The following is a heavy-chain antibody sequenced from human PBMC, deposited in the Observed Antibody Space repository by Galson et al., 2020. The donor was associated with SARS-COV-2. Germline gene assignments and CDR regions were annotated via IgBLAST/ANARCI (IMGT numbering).Heavy chain of an antibody. Sequence: ASVKVSCKVSGYTLTELSMHWVRQAPGKGLEWMGGFDPEDGETIYAQKFQGRVTMTEDTSTDTAYMELSSLRSEDTAVYYCATSRPVTPYNWFDPWGQGTLVTVSS. D-gene: IGHD4-17*01. CDR1: GYTLTELS. J-gene: IGHJ5*02. V-gene: IGHV1-24*01. CDR3: ATSRPVTPYNWFDP. CDR2: FDPEDGET.